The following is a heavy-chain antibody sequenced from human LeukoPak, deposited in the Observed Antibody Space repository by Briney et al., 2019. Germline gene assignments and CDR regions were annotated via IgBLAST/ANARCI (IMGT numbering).Heavy chain of an antibody. V-gene: IGHV4-31*03. Sequence: PSETLSLTCTVSGASVSGGGYYWSWIRQDTAKGLEWIGFTSYSGGAYYNPSLMSRITMSVDRSQNQFSLKMRDVTAADTAVYFCATAEWEYFYFDSWGQGALVAVSS. CDR2: TSYSGGA. J-gene: IGHJ4*02. CDR1: GASVSGGGYY. CDR3: ATAEWEYFYFDS. D-gene: IGHD1-26*01.